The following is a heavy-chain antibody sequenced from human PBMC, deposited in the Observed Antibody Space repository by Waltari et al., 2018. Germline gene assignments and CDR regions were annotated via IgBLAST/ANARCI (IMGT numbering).Heavy chain of an antibody. J-gene: IGHJ2*01. CDR1: GGSIGRHY. CDR3: ARGGNSLYWYFDL. Sequence: QVQLQESGPGLVKPSETLSLTCTVSGGSIGRHYWSWIRQPPGKGLEWIGYVYYIGSSNYNPSLKSRVTFSLDTSKNQFSLTLNSVTAADTAIYYCARGGNSLYWYFDLWGRGTQVTVSS. V-gene: IGHV4-59*11. D-gene: IGHD3-16*01. CDR2: VYYIGSS.